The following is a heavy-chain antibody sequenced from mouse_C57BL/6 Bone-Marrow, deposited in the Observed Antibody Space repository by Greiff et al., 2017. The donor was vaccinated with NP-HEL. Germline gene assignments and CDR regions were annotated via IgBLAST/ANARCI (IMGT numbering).Heavy chain of an antibody. V-gene: IGHV1-59*01. D-gene: IGHD2-2*01. CDR1: GYTFTSYW. J-gene: IGHJ3*01. Sequence: QVQLQQPGAELVRPGTSVKLSCKASGYTFTSYWMHWVKQRPGQGLEWIGVIDPSDSYTNYNQKFKGKATLTVDTSSSTAYMLLSGLTSEDSAVYYGARVSTMVKWFAYWGQGTLVTVSA. CDR3: ARVSTMVKWFAY. CDR2: IDPSDSYT.